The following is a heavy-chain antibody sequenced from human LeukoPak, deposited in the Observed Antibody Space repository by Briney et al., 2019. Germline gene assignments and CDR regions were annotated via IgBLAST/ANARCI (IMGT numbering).Heavy chain of an antibody. CDR1: GFTFDDYA. V-gene: IGHV3-9*01. Sequence: GRSLRLSCAASGFTFDDYAMHWVRHAPGKGLEWVSGISWNSGSIGYADSVKGRFTISRDNSKNTLYLQMNSLRAEDTAVYYCAKDRSVTSHYWGQGTLVTVSS. CDR2: ISWNSGSI. CDR3: AKDRSVTSHY. J-gene: IGHJ4*02. D-gene: IGHD4-17*01.